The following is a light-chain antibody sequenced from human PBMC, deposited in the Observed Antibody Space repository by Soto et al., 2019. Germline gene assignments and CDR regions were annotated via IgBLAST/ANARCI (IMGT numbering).Light chain of an antibody. CDR3: QKYNNWPGT. J-gene: IGKJ1*01. V-gene: IGKV3-15*01. Sequence: EIVMTQSPATLSVSPGERATLSCRASQSVSSNLAWYQQKPGQAPRLLIYGASTRATGIPARFSGSGSGTELPLTISSLQSEDYAVYTCQKYNNWPGTFGQGTKVEIK. CDR2: GAS. CDR1: QSVSSN.